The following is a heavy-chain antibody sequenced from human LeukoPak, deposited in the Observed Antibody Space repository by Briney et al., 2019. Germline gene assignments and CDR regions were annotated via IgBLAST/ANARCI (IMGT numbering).Heavy chain of an antibody. CDR1: GFTFSSYS. Sequence: GGSLRLSCAASGFTFSSYSMNWVRQAPGKGLEWVSSISSSSSYIYYADSVKGRFTISRDNAKNSLYLQMNSLRAEDTAVYYCARDAIQLWFTSLARYYYYGMDVWGQGTTVTVSS. CDR3: ARDAIQLWFTSLARYYYYGMDV. J-gene: IGHJ6*02. D-gene: IGHD5-18*01. V-gene: IGHV3-21*01. CDR2: ISSSSSYI.